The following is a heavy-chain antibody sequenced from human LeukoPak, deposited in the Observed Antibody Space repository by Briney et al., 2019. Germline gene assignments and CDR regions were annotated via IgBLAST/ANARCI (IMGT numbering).Heavy chain of an antibody. CDR1: GASISSYY. Sequence: SETLSLTCSVSGASISSYYWSWIRQPPGKGLEWIAYIYYSGSTNYNPSLKSRVTISVDTSKNQFSLKLSSVTAADTAVYYCARDTGITAAHYYFDFWGQGTLVTVSS. V-gene: IGHV4-59*01. D-gene: IGHD6-13*01. J-gene: IGHJ4*02. CDR2: IYYSGST. CDR3: ARDTGITAAHYYFDF.